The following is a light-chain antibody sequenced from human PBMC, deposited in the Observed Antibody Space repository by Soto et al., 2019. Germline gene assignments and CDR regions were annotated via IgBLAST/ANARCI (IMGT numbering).Light chain of an antibody. CDR2: KAS. CDR1: QSISSW. CDR3: QQYNTYSRT. J-gene: IGKJ1*01. Sequence: QMTQSPSTLSASVGDRVTITCRASQSISSWLAWYQQKPGKAPNLLIYKASTLQSGVPSRFSGSGSGTEFTLTISSLQPDDFATYYGQQYNTYSRTFGQGTKVEIK. V-gene: IGKV1-5*03.